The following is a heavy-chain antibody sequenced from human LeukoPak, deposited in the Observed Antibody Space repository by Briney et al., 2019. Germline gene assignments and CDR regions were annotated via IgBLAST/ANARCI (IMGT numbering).Heavy chain of an antibody. J-gene: IGHJ4*02. D-gene: IGHD4-17*01. Sequence: SETLSLTCTVSGGSISSGGYSWSWIRQPPGKGLEWIGYIYHSGSTYYNPSLKSRVTISVDRSKNQFSLKLSSVTAADTAVYYCARVDYGDYWYFDYWGQGTLVTVSS. V-gene: IGHV4-30-2*01. CDR2: IYHSGST. CDR1: GGSISSGGYS. CDR3: ARVDYGDYWYFDY.